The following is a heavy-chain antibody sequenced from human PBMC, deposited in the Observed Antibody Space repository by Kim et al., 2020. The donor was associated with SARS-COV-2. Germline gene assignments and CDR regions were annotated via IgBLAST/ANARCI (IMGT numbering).Heavy chain of an antibody. V-gene: IGHV1-18*04. D-gene: IGHD1-1*01. CDR3: ARVQLERLARSDDYYYYYGMDV. CDR2: ISAYNGNT. J-gene: IGHJ6*02. Sequence: ASVKVSCKASGYTFTSYGISWVRQAPGQGLEWMGWISAYNGNTNYAQKLQGRVTMTTDTSTSTAYMELRSLRSDDTAVYYCARVQLERLARSDDYYYYYGMDVWGQGTTVTVSS. CDR1: GYTFTSYG.